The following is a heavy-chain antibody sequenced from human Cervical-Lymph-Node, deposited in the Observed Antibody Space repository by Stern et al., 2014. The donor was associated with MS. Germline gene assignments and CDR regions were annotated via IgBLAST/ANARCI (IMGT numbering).Heavy chain of an antibody. CDR1: GGSISSSVYY. CDR2: IYYSGST. CDR3: ARTYDYGAFFDY. D-gene: IGHD4-17*01. V-gene: IGHV4-39*01. Sequence: QLQLQESGPGLVKPSETLSLTCTVSGGSISSSVYYWGWIRQPPGKGLEWIGSIYYSGSTYYNPSLKSRVTISVDTSKSQFSLKLTSVTAADTAVYYCARTYDYGAFFDYWGQGTLVTVSS. J-gene: IGHJ4*02.